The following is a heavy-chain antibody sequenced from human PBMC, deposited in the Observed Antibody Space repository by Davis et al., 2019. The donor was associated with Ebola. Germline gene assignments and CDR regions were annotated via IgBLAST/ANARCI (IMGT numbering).Heavy chain of an antibody. J-gene: IGHJ5*02. CDR2: VKDRGST. Sequence: PSETLSLTCTVSGGSISTYHWTWIRQPPGKGLEWIGYVKDRGSTKYNPSLRSRVTLSADTSTNQFALELSSVTAADTAVYYCAIDQEHSYGRRFDPWGQGIQVTVSS. V-gene: IGHV4-59*01. CDR3: AIDQEHSYGRRFDP. CDR1: GGSISTYH. D-gene: IGHD5-18*01.